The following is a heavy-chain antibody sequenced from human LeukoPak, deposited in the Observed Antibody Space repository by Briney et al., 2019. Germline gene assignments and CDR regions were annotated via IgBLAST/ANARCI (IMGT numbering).Heavy chain of an antibody. J-gene: IGHJ4*02. CDR2: IWREGTNQ. D-gene: IGHD4-11*01. CDR1: GFTLCHYG. V-gene: IGHV3-33*03. CDR3: AKDAHRGFDYSTSLEY. Sequence: GGSLRLSCAASGFTLCHYGVHWVRGAPGEGLGGVGVIWREGTNQCYADSVRGRYTLSRDESQKTSYLEMDRLRTEDTALYYCAKDAHRGFDYSTSLEYWGPGPLLTVPS.